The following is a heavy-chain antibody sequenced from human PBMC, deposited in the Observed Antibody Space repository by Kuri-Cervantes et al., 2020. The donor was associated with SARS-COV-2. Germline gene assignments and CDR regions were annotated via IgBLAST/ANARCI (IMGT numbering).Heavy chain of an antibody. D-gene: IGHD6-6*01. CDR2: ISSSSSYI. V-gene: IGHV3-21*01. J-gene: IGHJ4*02. Sequence: GGSLRLSCAASGFTFSSYSMNWVRQAPGKGLEWVSSISSSSSYIYYAGSVKGRFTISRDNAKNSLYLQMNSLRAEDTAVYYCARQGEADIAAPLRWFDYWGQGTLVTVSS. CDR3: ARQGEADIAAPLRWFDY. CDR1: GFTFSSYS.